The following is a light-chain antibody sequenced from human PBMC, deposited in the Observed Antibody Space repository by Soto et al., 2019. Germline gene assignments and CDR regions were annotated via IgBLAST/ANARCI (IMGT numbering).Light chain of an antibody. CDR1: QGISSW. CDR3: QQANSFPIT. V-gene: IGKV1-12*01. Sequence: DIQMTQSPSSVSASVGDTVTNTGRASQGISSWLAWYQKKPGKAPNLIIYAASSLQSGVPSRFSGSEAGTDFTLTISSLQPEDCAIYFCQQANSFPITFGQGTRLEIK. CDR2: AAS. J-gene: IGKJ5*01.